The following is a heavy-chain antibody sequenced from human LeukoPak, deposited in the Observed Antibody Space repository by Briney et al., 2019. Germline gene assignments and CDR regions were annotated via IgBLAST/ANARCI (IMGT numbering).Heavy chain of an antibody. D-gene: IGHD6-19*01. V-gene: IGHV1-2*02. J-gene: IGHJ4*02. CDR1: GYTFTGYY. CDR3: ARVQRVSPTGYSSGWYYFDY. CDR2: INPNSGGT. Sequence: GASVKVSCKASGYTFTGYYMHWVRQAPGQGLEWMGWINPNSGGTNYAQKFQGRVTMTRDTSISTAYMELSRLRSDDTAAYYCARVQRVSPTGYSSGWYYFDYWGQGTLVTVSS.